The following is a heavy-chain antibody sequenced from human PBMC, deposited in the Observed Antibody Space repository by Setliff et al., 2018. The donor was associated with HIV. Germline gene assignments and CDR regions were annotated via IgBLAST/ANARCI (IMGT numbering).Heavy chain of an antibody. CDR3: ARHVLDYNFWSGYSTQNCFDY. CDR1: GGSFSSYS. D-gene: IGHD3-3*01. J-gene: IGHJ4*02. V-gene: IGHV1-69*13. CDR2: IIPIFGTV. Sequence: SVKVSCKASGGSFSSYSISWVRQAPGQGLEWMGGIIPIFGTVNYAQRFQGRVTISADGSTSSAYMELNSLRSEDTAVYYCARHVLDYNFWSGYSTQNCFDYWGQGTLVTVSS.